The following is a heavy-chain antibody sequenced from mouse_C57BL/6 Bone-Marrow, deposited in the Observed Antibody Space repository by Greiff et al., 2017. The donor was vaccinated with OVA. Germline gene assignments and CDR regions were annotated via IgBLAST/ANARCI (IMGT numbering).Heavy chain of an antibody. Sequence: QVQLQQPGAELVKPGASVKMSCKASGYTFTSYWITWVKQRPGQGLEWIGDIYPGSGSTNYNEKFKSKATLTVDTSSSTAYMQLSSLTSEDSAVYCGARSGGYGNYGGWFAYWGQGTLVTVSA. CDR3: ARSGGYGNYGGWFAY. V-gene: IGHV1-55*01. D-gene: IGHD2-10*02. CDR2: IYPGSGST. J-gene: IGHJ3*01. CDR1: GYTFTSYW.